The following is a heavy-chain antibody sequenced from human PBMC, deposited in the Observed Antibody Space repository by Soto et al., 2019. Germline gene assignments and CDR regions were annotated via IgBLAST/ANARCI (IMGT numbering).Heavy chain of an antibody. J-gene: IGHJ6*02. CDR1: GFTFSSYS. Sequence: GGSLRLSCAASGFTFSSYSMNWVRQAPGKGLEWVSSISSSSSYIYYADSVKGRFTISRDNAKNSLYLQMNSLRAEDTAVYYCARDGLELRRDYYGMDVWGQGTTVTVSS. CDR3: ARDGLELRRDYYGMDV. CDR2: ISSSSSYI. V-gene: IGHV3-21*01. D-gene: IGHD1-7*01.